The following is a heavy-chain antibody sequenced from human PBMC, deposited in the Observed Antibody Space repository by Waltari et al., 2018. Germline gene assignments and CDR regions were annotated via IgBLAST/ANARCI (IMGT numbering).Heavy chain of an antibody. D-gene: IGHD5-12*01. CDR2: ISYNGAT. V-gene: IGHV4-39*01. CDR3: ATYIGASIGTAAFDV. J-gene: IGHJ3*01. Sequence: QLKLQESGPGLVKPSETLSLTCSVSGGSITTNRPSWGWLPQPPGQGLEWIGTISYNGATYTSPSLESRLTMSRDTSKNQLSLTLGSVTATDTSVYFCATYIGASIGTAAFDVWGQGTMVTVSS. CDR1: GGSITTNRPS.